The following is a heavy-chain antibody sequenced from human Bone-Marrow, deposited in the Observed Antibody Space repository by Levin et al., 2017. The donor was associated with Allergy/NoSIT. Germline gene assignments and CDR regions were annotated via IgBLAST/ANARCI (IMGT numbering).Heavy chain of an antibody. CDR1: GFTFSSYG. CDR3: ANGHRDYYGSGSMNWFDP. Sequence: GGSLRLSCAASGFTFSSYGMHWVRQAPGKGLEWVAVISYDGSNKYYADSVKGRFTISRDNSKNTLYLQMNSLRAEDTAVYYCANGHRDYYGSGSMNWFDPWGQGTLVTVSS. V-gene: IGHV3-30*18. D-gene: IGHD3-10*01. CDR2: ISYDGSNK. J-gene: IGHJ5*02.